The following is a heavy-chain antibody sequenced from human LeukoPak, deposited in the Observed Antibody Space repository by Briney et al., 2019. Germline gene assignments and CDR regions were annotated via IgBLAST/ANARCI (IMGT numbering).Heavy chain of an antibody. J-gene: IGHJ4*02. CDR1: GYTFTSYD. D-gene: IGHD5-18*01. Sequence: GASVTVSCKASGYTFTSYDINWVRQATGQGLEWMGWMNPNSGNTGYAQKFQGRVTMTRNTSISTAYMELSSLRSEDTAVYYCARGIQLWLRRAFGYWGQGTLVTVSS. CDR2: MNPNSGNT. V-gene: IGHV1-8*01. CDR3: ARGIQLWLRRAFGY.